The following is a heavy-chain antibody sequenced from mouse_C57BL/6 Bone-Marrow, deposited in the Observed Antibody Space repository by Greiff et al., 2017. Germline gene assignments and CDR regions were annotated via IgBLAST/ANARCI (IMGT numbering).Heavy chain of an antibody. V-gene: IGHV2-9-1*01. D-gene: IGHD2-3*01. Sequence: QVQLKESGPGLVAPSQSLSITCTVSGFSLTSYAISWVRQPPGKGLEWLGVIWTGGGTNYNSDLKSRLSISKDNSTSQGSLKRNILQTDDTAMYYWARGLSDGYYVYYFDYRGQGTTLTVSS. CDR2: IWTGGGT. J-gene: IGHJ2*01. CDR3: ARGLSDGYYVYYFDY. CDR1: GFSLTSYA.